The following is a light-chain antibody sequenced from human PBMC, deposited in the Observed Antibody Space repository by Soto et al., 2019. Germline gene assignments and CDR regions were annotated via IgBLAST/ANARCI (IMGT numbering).Light chain of an antibody. CDR1: QSLLQSKGYKY. V-gene: IGKV2-28*01. Sequence: DIVMTQSPLSLPVTPGEPASISCRSSQSLLQSKGYKYLDWYLQKPGQSPQLLIYLGSNRASGVPDWFSGSGSGTDFTLKISRVEAEDVGVYYCMQVLQTPLTFGGGTKVDIK. CDR2: LGS. J-gene: IGKJ4*01. CDR3: MQVLQTPLT.